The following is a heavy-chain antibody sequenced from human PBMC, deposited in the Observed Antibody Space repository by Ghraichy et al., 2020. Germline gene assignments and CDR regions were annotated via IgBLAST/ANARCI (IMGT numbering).Heavy chain of an antibody. V-gene: IGHV3-33*01. CDR3: AREKGHNALYI. Sequence: LSLTCAASGFTFSSYGMHWVRQAPGKGLEWVAVIWYDGSNKYYADSVKGRFTISRDNSKNTLYLQMNSLRAEDTAVYYCAREKGHNALYIWGQGTMVTVRS. CDR2: IWYDGSNK. J-gene: IGHJ3*02. CDR1: GFTFSSYG.